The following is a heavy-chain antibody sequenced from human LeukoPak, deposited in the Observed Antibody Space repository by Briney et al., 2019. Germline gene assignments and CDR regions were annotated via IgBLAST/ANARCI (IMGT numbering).Heavy chain of an antibody. Sequence: ASVKVSCKASGYTSTSYAMHWVRQAPGQRLEWMGWINAGNGNTKYSQKFQGRVTITRDTSASTAYMELSSLRSEDTAVYYCARMRGTVVVPAAIPRYGMDVWGQGTTVTVSS. V-gene: IGHV1-3*01. D-gene: IGHD2-2*01. CDR3: ARMRGTVVVPAAIPRYGMDV. CDR2: INAGNGNT. CDR1: GYTSTSYA. J-gene: IGHJ6*02.